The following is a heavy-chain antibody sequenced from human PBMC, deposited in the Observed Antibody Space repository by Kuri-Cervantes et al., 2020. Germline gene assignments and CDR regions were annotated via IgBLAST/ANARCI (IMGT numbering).Heavy chain of an antibody. CDR2: INHSGST. V-gene: IGHV4-34*01. D-gene: IGHD4-23*01. Sequence: ESLKISCAVYGGSFSGYYWSWIRQPPGKGLEWIGEINHSGSTNYNPSLKSRVTMSVDTSKNQFSLKLSSVTAADTAVYYCARASYGGNWFDPWGQGTLVTVSS. CDR1: GGSFSGYY. J-gene: IGHJ5*02. CDR3: ARASYGGNWFDP.